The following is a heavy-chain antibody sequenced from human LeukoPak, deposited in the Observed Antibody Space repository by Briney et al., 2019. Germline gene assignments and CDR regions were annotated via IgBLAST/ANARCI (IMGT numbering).Heavy chain of an antibody. D-gene: IGHD2-21*02. J-gene: IGHJ5*02. CDR3: ARGDPPPHNWFDP. CDR1: GDTLSRNTAA. V-gene: IGHV6-1*01. Sequence: SQTLSLTSALSGDTLSRNTAAWNSGSQPPTRGLECLATKYYRSKWYNDYAVSVKSRITIHPDTSKNQFSLQLNSVTPEDTAVYYCARGDPPPHNWFDPWGQGTLVTVSS. CDR2: KYYRSKWYN.